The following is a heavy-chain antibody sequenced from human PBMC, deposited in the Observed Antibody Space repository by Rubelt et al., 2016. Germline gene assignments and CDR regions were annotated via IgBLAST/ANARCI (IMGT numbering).Heavy chain of an antibody. Sequence: QVQLQESGPGLLKPSETLSLTCTVSGGSISTYYWSWIRQPPGKGLEWIGNIYYSGSTKYNTSLKSRVTISVDTSNDQFPPKLSLVTAADTAVYYCARHRDNTAPRFNYWGQGTLVTVSS. CDR2: IYYSGST. D-gene: IGHD1-14*01. V-gene: IGHV4-59*08. J-gene: IGHJ4*02. CDR3: ARHRDNTAPRFNY. CDR1: GGSISTYY.